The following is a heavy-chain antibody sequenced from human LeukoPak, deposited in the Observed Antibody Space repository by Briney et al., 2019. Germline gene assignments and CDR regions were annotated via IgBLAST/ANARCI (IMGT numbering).Heavy chain of an antibody. CDR3: ARAPKDIVVVVAATLVFDP. CDR2: INAGNGNT. CDR1: GYTFTSYA. J-gene: IGHJ5*02. D-gene: IGHD2-15*01. V-gene: IGHV1-3*01. Sequence: GASVKVSCKASGYTFTSYAMHWVRQAPGQRLEWTGWINAGNGNTKYSQKFQGRVTITRDTSASTAYMELSSLRSEDTAVYYCARAPKDIVVVVAATLVFDPWGQGTLVTVSS.